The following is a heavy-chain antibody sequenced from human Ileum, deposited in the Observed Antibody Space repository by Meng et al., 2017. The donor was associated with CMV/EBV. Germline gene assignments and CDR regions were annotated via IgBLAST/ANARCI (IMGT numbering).Heavy chain of an antibody. CDR2: VNHIGGT. CDR1: GGSFSDYY. V-gene: IGHV4-34*01. J-gene: IGHJ4*02. CDR3: ARNRRHMAALGTRAYYFDS. Sequence: QVQLQQWGAGLLKPSETLSLTCAVYGGSFSDYYWSWIRQSPGKGLEWIGEVNHIGGTNYNPSLKSRVSISVDTSKNQFSLKLTSVTAADTGVFYCARNRRHMAALGTRAYYFDSWGQGILVTVSS. D-gene: IGHD1-1*01.